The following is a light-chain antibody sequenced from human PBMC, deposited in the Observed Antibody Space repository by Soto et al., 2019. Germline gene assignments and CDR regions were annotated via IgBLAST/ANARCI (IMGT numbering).Light chain of an antibody. CDR1: QSVSSSY. J-gene: IGKJ4*01. Sequence: IVLTQSPGTLSLSPGQRATLSSRASQSVSSSYLAWYHQKPGQAPRLLIYGASSRATGIPDRFSGSGSGTDFTLTISRLEPEDFAVYYCHQYDSSPLTFGGGTKVEIK. V-gene: IGKV3-20*01. CDR3: HQYDSSPLT. CDR2: GAS.